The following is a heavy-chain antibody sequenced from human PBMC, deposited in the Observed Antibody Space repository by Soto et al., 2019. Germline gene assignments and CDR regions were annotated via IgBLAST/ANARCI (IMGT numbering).Heavy chain of an antibody. CDR1: GFSLSSYS. Sequence: EVQLVESGGGLVKPGMSLRLSCAASGFSLSSYSMNWVRQAPGKGLEWVSSISSSRRYIYYADSVKGRFTISRDNARNSLYLQMNSLRAEDTAVYYCARDHLGPSEDYFGMDVWGQGTTVTVSS. J-gene: IGHJ6*02. D-gene: IGHD3-16*01. CDR3: ARDHLGPSEDYFGMDV. CDR2: ISSSRRYI. V-gene: IGHV3-21*01.